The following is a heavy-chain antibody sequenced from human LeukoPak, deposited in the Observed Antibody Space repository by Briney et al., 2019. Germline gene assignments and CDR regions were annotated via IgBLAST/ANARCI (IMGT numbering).Heavy chain of an antibody. D-gene: IGHD5-12*01. CDR3: ARGWVATEYYFDY. J-gene: IGHJ4*02. V-gene: IGHV4-39*07. CDR1: GGSISSSSYY. Sequence: SQTLSLTCTVSGGSISSSSYYWGWLRQPPGKGLEWIGSIYYSGSTYYNPSLKSRVTISVDTSKNQFSLKLSSVTAADTAVYYCARGWVATEYYFDYWGQGTLVTVSS. CDR2: IYYSGST.